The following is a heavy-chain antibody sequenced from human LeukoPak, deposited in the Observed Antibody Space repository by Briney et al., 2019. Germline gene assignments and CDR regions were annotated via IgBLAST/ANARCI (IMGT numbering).Heavy chain of an antibody. J-gene: IGHJ4*01. V-gene: IGHV3-11*01. CDR3: ARLNGHYSRGVDY. Sequence: GVSLRLSCEASGFTLSDYHMSWIRQAPGKGLEWVSQISSSAYTMHHANSVKGRFTISRDNAKNSLSLQMNSLRADDTAVYYCARLNGHYSRGVDYWGQGTLVTVSS. D-gene: IGHD2-15*01. CDR1: GFTLSDYH. CDR2: ISSSAYTM.